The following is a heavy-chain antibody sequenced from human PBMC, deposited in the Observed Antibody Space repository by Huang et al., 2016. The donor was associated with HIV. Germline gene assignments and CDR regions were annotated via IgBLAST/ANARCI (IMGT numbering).Heavy chain of an antibody. D-gene: IGHD6-13*01. Sequence: EEQLVESGGGLVQPGGSLRLSCAASGFSFSSCNMNWVRQAPGKGGEWLSYISETGSVITDADSVKGRFTVSRDNAKNSLYLQMDSLRAEDTAVYYCARGYSSSWLYNWGQGTLVTVSS. CDR1: GFSFSSCN. J-gene: IGHJ4*02. CDR3: ARGYSSSWLYN. CDR2: ISETGSVI. V-gene: IGHV3-48*01.